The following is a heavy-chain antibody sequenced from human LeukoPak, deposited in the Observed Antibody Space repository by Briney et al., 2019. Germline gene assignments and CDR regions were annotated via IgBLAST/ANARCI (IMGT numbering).Heavy chain of an antibody. CDR1: GFTFSSYG. V-gene: IGHV3-30*02. Sequence: PGGSLRLSCAASGFTFSSYGMHWVRQAPGKGLEWVAFIRYDGSNKCYADSVKGRFTISRDNSKNTLYLQMNSLRAEDTAVYYCAKDIVVVGDGGDYWGQGTLVTVSS. CDR2: IRYDGSNK. D-gene: IGHD2-2*01. J-gene: IGHJ4*02. CDR3: AKDIVVVGDGGDY.